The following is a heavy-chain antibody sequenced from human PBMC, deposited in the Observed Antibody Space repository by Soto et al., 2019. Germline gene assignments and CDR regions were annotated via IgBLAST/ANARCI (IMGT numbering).Heavy chain of an antibody. J-gene: IGHJ4*02. CDR2: IYYSGST. V-gene: IGHV4-39*01. CDR3: ARHGTDYYDSSGSYYSPYYFDY. CDR1: GGSISSSSYY. D-gene: IGHD3-22*01. Sequence: SETLSLTCTVSGGSISSSSYYWGWIRQPPGKGLEWIWSIYYSGSTYYNPSLKSRVTISVDTSKNQFSLKLSSVTAADTAVYYCARHGTDYYDSSGSYYSPYYFDYWGQGTLVTVSS.